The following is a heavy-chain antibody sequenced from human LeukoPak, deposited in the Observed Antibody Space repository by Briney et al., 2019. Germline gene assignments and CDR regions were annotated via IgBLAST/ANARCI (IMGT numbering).Heavy chain of an antibody. CDR3: ARDGSIAARQGVDNYYYMDV. V-gene: IGHV4-61*02. Sequence: PSQTLSLTCTVSGGSISSGSYYWSWIRQPAGKGLEWIGRIYTSGSTNYNPSLKSRVTISVDTSKNQFSLKLSSVTAADTAVYYCARDGSIAARQGVDNYYYMDVWGKGTTVTVSS. J-gene: IGHJ6*03. CDR1: GGSISSGSYY. D-gene: IGHD6-6*01. CDR2: IYTSGST.